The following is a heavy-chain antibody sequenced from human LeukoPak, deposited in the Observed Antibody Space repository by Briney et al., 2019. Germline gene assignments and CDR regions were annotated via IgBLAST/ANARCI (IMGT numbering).Heavy chain of an antibody. D-gene: IGHD6-6*01. CDR3: ARQSSSSFLYYFDY. J-gene: IGHJ4*02. V-gene: IGHV4-30-2*01. CDR2: IYHTGST. Sequence: SETLSLTCAVSGGSMSSGIYSWNWIRQPPGKGLEWIGYIYHTGSTYYNPSLRSRVTISVDRSKNQFSLKLSSVTAADTAVYYCARQSSSSFLYYFDYWGQGTLVTVSS. CDR1: GGSMSSGIYS.